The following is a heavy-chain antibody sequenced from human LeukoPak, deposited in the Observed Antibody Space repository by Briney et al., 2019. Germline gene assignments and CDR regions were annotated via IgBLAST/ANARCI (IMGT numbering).Heavy chain of an antibody. CDR2: MNPNSGNT. CDR1: GYTFTSYD. D-gene: IGHD1-1*01. CDR3: ARVVPNNWNDGDWFDP. J-gene: IGHJ5*02. Sequence: ASVKVPCKASGYTFTSYDINWVRQATGQGLEWTGWMNPNSGNTGYAQKFQGRVTMTRNTSISTAYMELSSLRSEDTAVYYCARVVPNNWNDGDWFDPWGQGTLVTVSS. V-gene: IGHV1-8*01.